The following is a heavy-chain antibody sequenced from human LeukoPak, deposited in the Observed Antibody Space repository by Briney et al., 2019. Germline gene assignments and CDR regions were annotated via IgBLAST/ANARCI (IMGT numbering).Heavy chain of an antibody. CDR1: GFTFDDYA. CDR3: AKAAISSWTSVGLNR. Sequence: PGGSLRLSCAASGFTFDDYAMHWVRQAPGKGLEWVSAISGNSGSIGYADSVKGRFTISRDNAKNSLYLQMNSLRTEDTALYYCAKAAISSWTSVGLNRWGQGTLVTVSS. CDR2: ISGNSGSI. V-gene: IGHV3-9*01. J-gene: IGHJ5*02. D-gene: IGHD6-13*01.